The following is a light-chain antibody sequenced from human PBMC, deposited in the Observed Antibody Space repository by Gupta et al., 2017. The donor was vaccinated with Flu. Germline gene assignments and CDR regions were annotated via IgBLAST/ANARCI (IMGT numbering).Light chain of an antibody. CDR3: YSTDSSGNHRV. J-gene: IGLJ3*02. V-gene: IGLV3-10*01. Sequence: SYDLTPPPSVSVSPGPPARITCSGDALPTKYAYWYQQKSGQAPVLVIYEDSKRPSGIPERFSGSSSGTMATLTISGAQVEDEADYYCYSTDSSGNHRVFGGGTKLTVL. CDR2: EDS. CDR1: ALPTKY.